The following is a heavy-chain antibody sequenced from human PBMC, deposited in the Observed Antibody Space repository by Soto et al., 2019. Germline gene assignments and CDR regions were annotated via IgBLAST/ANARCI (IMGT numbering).Heavy chain of an antibody. CDR2: IYHSGTF. CDR3: VRSVPAATWAYNGMDV. Sequence: SETLSLTCAVSGGSVESSSCWSWVRQAPGKGLEWIGEIYHSGTFNYNPSLASRVSVSVDKSTNQFSLNLNSVTAADTAVYYCVRSVPAATWAYNGMDVWGQGTTVTASS. J-gene: IGHJ6*02. CDR1: GGSVESSSC. D-gene: IGHD2-15*01. V-gene: IGHV4-4*02.